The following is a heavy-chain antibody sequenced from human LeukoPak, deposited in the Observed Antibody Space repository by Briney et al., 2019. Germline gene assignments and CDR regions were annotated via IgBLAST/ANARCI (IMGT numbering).Heavy chain of an antibody. CDR3: ASSSTRGPGNY. Sequence: GGSLRLSCAASGFTFSSYAMSWVRQAPGKGLEWASAISGSGGSTYYADSVKGRFTISRDNSKNTLYLQMNSLRAEDTAVYYCASSSTRGPGNYWGQGTLVTVSS. V-gene: IGHV3-23*01. J-gene: IGHJ4*02. D-gene: IGHD1-26*01. CDR2: ISGSGGST. CDR1: GFTFSSYA.